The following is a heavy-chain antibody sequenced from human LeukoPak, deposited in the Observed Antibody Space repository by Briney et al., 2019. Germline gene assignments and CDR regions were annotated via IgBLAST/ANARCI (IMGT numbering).Heavy chain of an antibody. V-gene: IGHV7-4-1*02. CDR1: GYTFTNYA. CDR3: ARAFQSLGGLSLPDY. D-gene: IGHD3-16*02. CDR2: IHPSTGNP. J-gene: IGHJ4*02. Sequence: ASVKVSCKASGYTFTNYAMNWVRQAPGQGLEWMGWIHPSTGNPTYARGFTGRFVFSLDTSVSTTYLQIISLKAEDTAVYYCARAFQSLGGLSLPDYWGQGTLVTVSS.